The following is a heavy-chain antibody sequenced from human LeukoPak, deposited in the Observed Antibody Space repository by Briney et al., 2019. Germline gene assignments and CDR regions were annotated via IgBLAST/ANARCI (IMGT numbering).Heavy chain of an antibody. CDR2: TKQDGSEK. D-gene: IGHD3-3*01. J-gene: IGHJ4*02. CDR3: ARDTHTYYDFRSGYWGHALDY. CDR1: GFTFSSYL. Sequence: PGGSLRLSSAASGFTFSSYLVSWVRQAPGKGPEWVANTKQDGSEKYYVDSVKGRLNISRDNAKNSLYLQMNSLRAEDTAVYYCARDTHTYYDFRSGYWGHALDYWGQGTLVTVSS. V-gene: IGHV3-7*01.